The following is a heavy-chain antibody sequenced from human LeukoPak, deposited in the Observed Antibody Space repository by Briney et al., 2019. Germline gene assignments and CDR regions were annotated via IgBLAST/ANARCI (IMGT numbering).Heavy chain of an antibody. CDR3: ARDLVTVTKGFDI. CDR2: ISYIGST. D-gene: IGHD4-17*01. J-gene: IGHJ3*02. V-gene: IGHV4-59*11. Sequence: SETLSLTCAVSDDSFSSHYWTRIRQPPGKGLEWIGYISYIGSTNYNPSLKSRVTISIDTSKNQFSLKLSSVTAADTAVYYCARDLVTVTKGFDIWGQGTMVSVSS. CDR1: DDSFSSHY.